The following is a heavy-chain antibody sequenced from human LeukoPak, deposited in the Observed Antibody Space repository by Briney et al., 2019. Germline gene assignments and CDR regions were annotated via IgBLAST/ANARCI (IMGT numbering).Heavy chain of an antibody. V-gene: IGHV4-59*01. CDR3: ARAPYSSTWYLEYFDF. D-gene: IGHD6-13*01. Sequence: SETLSFTCTVSGGSMSSYYWTWIRQPPGKGLEWVGYIYYSGTTKYNPSLKSRVAISLDTSKNQFSLELSSVTAADTAVYYCARAPYSSTWYLEYFDFWGEGTLVTVSS. CDR1: GGSMSSYY. J-gene: IGHJ4*02. CDR2: IYYSGTT.